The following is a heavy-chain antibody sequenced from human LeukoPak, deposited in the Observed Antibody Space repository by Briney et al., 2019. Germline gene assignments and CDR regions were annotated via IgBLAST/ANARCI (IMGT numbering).Heavy chain of an antibody. J-gene: IGHJ6*02. Sequence: ASVKVSCKASGYTFTSYDINWVRQATGQGLEWMGWMNPNSGNTGYAQKFQGRVTMTRNTSISTAYMELSSLRSEDTAVYYCTRPPIASDGMDVWGQGTTVTVSS. CDR2: MNPNSGNT. CDR3: TRPPIASDGMDV. V-gene: IGHV1-8*01. CDR1: GYTFTSYD.